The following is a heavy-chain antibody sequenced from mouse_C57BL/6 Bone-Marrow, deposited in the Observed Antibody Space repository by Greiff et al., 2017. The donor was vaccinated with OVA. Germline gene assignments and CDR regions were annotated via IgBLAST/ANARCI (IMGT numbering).Heavy chain of an antibody. CDR2: IDPSDSYT. V-gene: IGHV1-59*01. CDR1: GYTFTSYW. J-gene: IGHJ4*01. D-gene: IGHD3-2*02. CDR3: EITEDSSDYCLIYVAIDY. Sequence: QVQLQQPGAELVRPGTSVKLSCKASGYTFTSYWMHWVKQRPGQGLEWIGVIDPSDSYTNYNQKFKGKATLTVDKSSSTAYMQLSSLTSEDSAVYYCEITEDSSDYCLIYVAIDYWGQGTSVTVSA.